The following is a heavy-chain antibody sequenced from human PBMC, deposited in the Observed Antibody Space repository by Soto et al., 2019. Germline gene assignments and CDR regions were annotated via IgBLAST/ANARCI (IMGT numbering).Heavy chain of an antibody. D-gene: IGHD3-9*01. CDR2: IWYDGSNR. CDR3: AREKHALTGSPPGL. V-gene: IGHV3-33*01. J-gene: IGHJ4*02. CDR1: GFTFGTYG. Sequence: GGSLRLSCAASGFTFGTYGMHWVRQAPGKGLEWVAVIWYDGSNRKYADSVKGRFTVSRDNSKNTLYLQMNSLRAEDTAMYYCAREKHALTGSPPGLWGQGALVTVSA.